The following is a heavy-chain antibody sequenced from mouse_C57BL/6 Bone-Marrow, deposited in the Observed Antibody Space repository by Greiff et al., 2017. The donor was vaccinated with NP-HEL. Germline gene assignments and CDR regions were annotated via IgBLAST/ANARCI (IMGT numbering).Heavy chain of an antibody. V-gene: IGHV1-22*01. CDR2: INPNNGGT. Sequence: SGPELVKPGASVKMSCKASGYTFTDYNMHWVKQSHGKSLEWIGYINPNNGGTSYNQKFKGKATLTVNKSSSTAYMELRSLTSEDSAVYYCARGGDYYGSSCDYWGQGTTLTVSS. J-gene: IGHJ2*01. D-gene: IGHD1-1*01. CDR3: ARGGDYYGSSCDY. CDR1: GYTFTDYN.